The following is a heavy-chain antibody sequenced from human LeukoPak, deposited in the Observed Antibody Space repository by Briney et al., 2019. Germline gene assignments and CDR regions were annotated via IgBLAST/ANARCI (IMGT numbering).Heavy chain of an antibody. CDR2: INHSGST. CDR1: GGSLSGYY. J-gene: IGHJ4*02. D-gene: IGHD2-21*02. V-gene: IGHV4-34*01. Sequence: SETLSLTCAVYGGSLSGYYWSWIRQPPGKGLEWIGEINHSGSTNYNPSLKSRVTISVDTSKNQFSLKLSSVTAADTAVYYCARAYCGGDCLGRNSYPPEYYFDYWGQGTLVTVSS. CDR3: ARAYCGGDCLGRNSYPPEYYFDY.